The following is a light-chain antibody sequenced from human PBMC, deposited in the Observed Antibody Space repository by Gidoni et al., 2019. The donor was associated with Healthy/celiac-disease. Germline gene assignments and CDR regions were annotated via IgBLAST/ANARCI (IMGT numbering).Light chain of an antibody. V-gene: IGLV3-21*04. CDR2: YDS. Sequence: SYVLTQPPSVSVAPGKTARITCGGNNIGSKSVHWYQQKPGQAPVLVIYYDSDRPSGIPERFSGSNSGNTATLTISRVEAGDEADYYCQVWDSSSDHRRVFGTGTKVTV. CDR1: NIGSKS. CDR3: QVWDSSSDHRRV. J-gene: IGLJ1*01.